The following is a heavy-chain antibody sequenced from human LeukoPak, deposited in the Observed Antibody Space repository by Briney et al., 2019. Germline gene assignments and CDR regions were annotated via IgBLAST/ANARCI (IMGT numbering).Heavy chain of an antibody. CDR2: VGPEDGDA. D-gene: IGHD1-26*01. V-gene: IGHV1-69-2*01. J-gene: IGHJ4*02. Sequence: ATVKISCKXSGYTFTDYYMHWVQQAPGKGLERMGLVGPEDGDAIYAEKFQGRVTITADTSTDTAYMELSSLRSEDTAVYYCAKLQVPISGSSPPRDYWGQGTLVTVSS. CDR1: GYTFTDYY. CDR3: AKLQVPISGSSPPRDY.